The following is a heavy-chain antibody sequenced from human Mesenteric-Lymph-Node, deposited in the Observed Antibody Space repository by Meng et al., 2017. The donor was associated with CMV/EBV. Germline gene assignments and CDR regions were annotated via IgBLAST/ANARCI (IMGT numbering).Heavy chain of an antibody. CDR1: GFTVSSNY. V-gene: IGHV3-53*01. Sequence: GESLKISCAASGFTVSSNYMSWVRQAPGKGLEWVSVIYSGGSTYYADSVKGRFTISRDNSKNTLYLEMNSLRAEDTAVYHCAREFRSGSYPYYFDSWGQGTLVTVSS. CDR3: AREFRSGSYPYYFDS. CDR2: IYSGGST. D-gene: IGHD1-26*01. J-gene: IGHJ4*02.